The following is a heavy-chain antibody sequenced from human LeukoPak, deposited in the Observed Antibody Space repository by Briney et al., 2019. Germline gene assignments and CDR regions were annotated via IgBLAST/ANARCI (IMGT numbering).Heavy chain of an antibody. V-gene: IGHV4-59*01. CDR2: IYYSGST. D-gene: IGHD2-15*01. Sequence: PSEILSLTCTVSGGSISSYYWSWIRQPPGKGLEWIGYIYYSGSTNYNPSLKSRVTISVDTSKNQFSLKLSSVAAADTAVYYCASLCSGGSCYSDAFDIWGQGTMVTVSS. CDR3: ASLCSGGSCYSDAFDI. CDR1: GGSISSYY. J-gene: IGHJ3*02.